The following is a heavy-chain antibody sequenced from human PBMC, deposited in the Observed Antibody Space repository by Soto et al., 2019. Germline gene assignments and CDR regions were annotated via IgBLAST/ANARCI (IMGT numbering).Heavy chain of an antibody. CDR1: AFTFNNYA. J-gene: IGHJ4*02. CDR3: AKSRYSDSSGDFYDY. V-gene: IGHV3-23*01. Sequence: EVQLLESGGGLVQPGGSLSLSCAASAFTFNNYAMSWVRQAPGKGLEWVSGIGGSGRTTYYADSVKGRFTISRDNSNNTLFLEMNSLRAEDTAVYYCAKSRYSDSSGDFYDYWGQGTLVTVSS. D-gene: IGHD3-22*01. CDR2: IGGSGRTT.